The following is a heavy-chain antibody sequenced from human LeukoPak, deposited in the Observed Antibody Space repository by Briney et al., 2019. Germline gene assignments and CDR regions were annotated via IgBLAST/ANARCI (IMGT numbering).Heavy chain of an antibody. CDR1: GYTFTSYY. CDR2: INPSGGST. CDR3: ARDQQPSYSSSSPNTFDY. V-gene: IGHV1-46*01. D-gene: IGHD6-6*01. J-gene: IGHJ4*02. Sequence: ASVKVSCKASGYTFTSYYMHWVRQAPGQGLEWMGIINPSGGSTSYAQKFQGRVTMTRDTSTSTVYMELSSLRSEDTAVYYCARDQQPSYSSSSPNTFDYWGQGTLVTVSS.